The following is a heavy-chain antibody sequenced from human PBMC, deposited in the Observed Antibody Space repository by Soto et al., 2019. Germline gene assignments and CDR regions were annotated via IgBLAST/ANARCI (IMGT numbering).Heavy chain of an antibody. D-gene: IGHD7-27*01. J-gene: IGHJ6*02. CDR2: IYYSGST. V-gene: IGHV4-39*01. Sequence: ETLSLTCAVSGVSSSSSTYYWGWIRQPPGKGLEWIGIIYYSGSTYYNPSLKSRVTISVDTSKNEFSLKMSSVTAADTAVYYCARLTGALYGMAVWGQGTTVPVSS. CDR1: GVSSSSSTYY. CDR3: ARLTGALYGMAV.